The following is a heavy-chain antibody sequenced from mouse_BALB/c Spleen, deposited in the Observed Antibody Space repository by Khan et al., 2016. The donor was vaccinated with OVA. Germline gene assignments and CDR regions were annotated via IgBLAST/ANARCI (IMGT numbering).Heavy chain of an antibody. D-gene: IGHD2-14*01. CDR2: INTYTGKP. J-gene: IGHJ4*01. CDR3: ARVGYNGTMDS. Sequence: LVESGPELKKPGETVKISCKASGYTFTNNGMNWVKQAPGKGLKWMGWINTYTGKPTYADYFQGRFAFSLETSASTAYLQINNLKNEDTATDFCARVGYNGTMDSWGQGTSVTVSS. V-gene: IGHV9-3-1*01. CDR1: GYTFTNNG.